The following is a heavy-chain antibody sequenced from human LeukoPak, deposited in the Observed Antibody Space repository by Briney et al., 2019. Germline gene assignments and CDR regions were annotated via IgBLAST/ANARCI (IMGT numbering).Heavy chain of an antibody. CDR3: AKDISSGYYLLSAVDY. CDR2: ISWNSGSI. CDR1: GFTFDDYA. D-gene: IGHD3-22*01. V-gene: IGHV3-9*01. J-gene: IGHJ4*02. Sequence: PGGSLRLSCAASGFTFDDYAMHWVRQAPGKGLEWVSGISWNSGSIGYADSVKGRFTISRDNAKNSLYLQMNSLRAEDTALYYCAKDISSGYYLLSAVDYWGQGTLVTVSS.